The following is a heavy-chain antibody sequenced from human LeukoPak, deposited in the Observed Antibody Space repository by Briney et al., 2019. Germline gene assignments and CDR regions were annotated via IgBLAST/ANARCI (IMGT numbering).Heavy chain of an antibody. D-gene: IGHD6-13*01. V-gene: IGHV1-2*02. CDR1: GYTFTGYY. CDR2: INPNSGGT. CDR3: AREGYSGSWPTYNWFDP. Sequence: ASVKVSCKASGYTFTGYYMHWVRQAPGQGLEWMGWINPNSGGTNYAQKFQGRVTMTRDTSISTAYMELSRLRSDDTAVYYCAREGYSGSWPTYNWFDPWGQGTLVTVSS. J-gene: IGHJ5*02.